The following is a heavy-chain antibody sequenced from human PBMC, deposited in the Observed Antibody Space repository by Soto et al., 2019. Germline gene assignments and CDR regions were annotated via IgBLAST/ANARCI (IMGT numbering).Heavy chain of an antibody. CDR1: GFTFSNYA. Sequence: EVQLLESGGGLVQPGGSLRLSCTASGFTFSNYAMSWVRQAPDKGLEWVSAISGRGGSTYYADSVKGRFTISRDNSKNLLFLQMTSLRPEDTALYYCAKDSTVTPSPYSYYYGLDVWGQGTKVTVSS. CDR3: AKDSTVTPSPYSYYYGLDV. CDR2: ISGRGGST. D-gene: IGHD4-17*01. J-gene: IGHJ6*02. V-gene: IGHV3-23*01.